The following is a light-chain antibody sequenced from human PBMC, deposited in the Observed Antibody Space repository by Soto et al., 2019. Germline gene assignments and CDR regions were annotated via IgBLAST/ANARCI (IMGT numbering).Light chain of an antibody. CDR1: SSNIGAGYD. J-gene: IGLJ1*01. V-gene: IGLV1-40*01. CDR3: QSYDSSLSGPV. CDR2: GNS. Sequence: QSVLTQPPSVSGAPGQRVTISCTGSSSNIGAGYDVHWYQQLPGTAPKLLIYGNSNRPSGVPDRFSGSKSGTSASLAITGLQAEDEADYYCQSYDSSLSGPVFGTGTNSPS.